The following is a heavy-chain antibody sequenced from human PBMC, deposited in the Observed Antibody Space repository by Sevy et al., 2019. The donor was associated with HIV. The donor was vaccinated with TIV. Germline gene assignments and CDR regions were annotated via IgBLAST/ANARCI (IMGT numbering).Heavy chain of an antibody. CDR1: GGSISSYY. V-gene: IGHV4-59*13. J-gene: IGHJ4*02. D-gene: IGHD5-12*01. Sequence: SETLSLTCTVSGGSISSYYWSWIRQPPGKGLEWIGYIYYSGSTNYNPSLKSRVTISVDTSKNQFSLKLSSVTAADTAVYYCAGSMVATVPLPFDYWGQGTLVTVSS. CDR3: AGSMVATVPLPFDY. CDR2: IYYSGST.